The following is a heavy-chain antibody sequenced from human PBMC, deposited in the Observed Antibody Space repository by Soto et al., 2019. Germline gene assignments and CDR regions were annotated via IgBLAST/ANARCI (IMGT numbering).Heavy chain of an antibody. CDR2: ISTYNGNT. CDR1: GYTFSTYG. J-gene: IGHJ6*02. Sequence: QVQLVQSGAEVKKPGASVNVSCKASGYTFSTYGISWVRQAPGQGLEWMGWISTYNGNTNYAQNLQGRVTMTTDTSTNTAYMELRSLRSDDTAVYYCARDDDFWSGYYHLYYYGMDVWGQGTRVTGSS. D-gene: IGHD3-3*01. V-gene: IGHV1-18*01. CDR3: ARDDDFWSGYYHLYYYGMDV.